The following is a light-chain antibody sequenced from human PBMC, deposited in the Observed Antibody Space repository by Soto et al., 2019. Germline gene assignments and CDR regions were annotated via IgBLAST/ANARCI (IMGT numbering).Light chain of an antibody. V-gene: IGKV1D-13*01. J-gene: IGKJ1*01. CDR3: QQYMNYAT. CDR2: DAS. Sequence: AIQLTQSPSSLSASVGDRVTITCRASQGISSALAWYQQKPGKAPKLLIYDASSLESGVPSRFSGSGSGTDFTLTISSLQPEDFATYYCQQYMNYATFGQGTKVDIK. CDR1: QGISSA.